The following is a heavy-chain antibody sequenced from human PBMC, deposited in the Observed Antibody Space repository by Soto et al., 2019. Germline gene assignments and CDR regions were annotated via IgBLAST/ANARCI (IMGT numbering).Heavy chain of an antibody. D-gene: IGHD3-10*01. J-gene: IGHJ6*03. CDR1: GFTFSDYW. V-gene: IGHV3-7*01. CDR2: IKQDGGEK. Sequence: GGSLRLSCAASGFTFSDYWMSWVRQAPGKGLEWVANIKQDGGEKYYLDSVKGRFTISRDNARNSLYLQMNSLRAEDTAMYYCARDSYYGSGSYYYYYYYMDVWGKGTTVTVSS. CDR3: ARDSYYGSGSYYYYYYYMDV.